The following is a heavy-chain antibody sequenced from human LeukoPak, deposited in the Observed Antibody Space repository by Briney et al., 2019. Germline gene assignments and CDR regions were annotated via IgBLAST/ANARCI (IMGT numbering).Heavy chain of an antibody. CDR1: GFTFSTFT. CDR3: ATYRQVLLPFES. CDR2: IFPSGGEI. D-gene: IGHD2/OR15-2a*01. Sequence: GGSLRLSCEASGFTFSTFTMIWVRQPPGKGLEWVSSIFPSGGEIHYADSVRGRFTISRDNSKSTLSLQMNSLRAEDTAIYYCATYRQVLLPFESWGQGTLVTVSS. J-gene: IGHJ4*02. V-gene: IGHV3-23*01.